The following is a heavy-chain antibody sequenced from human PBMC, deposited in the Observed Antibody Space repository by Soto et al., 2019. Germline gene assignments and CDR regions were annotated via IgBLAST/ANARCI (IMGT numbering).Heavy chain of an antibody. CDR2: INPGTGNT. CDR3: ARAFPTTYGDYYNFDMDV. CDR1: GYTFTYYT. Sequence: QVRLVQSGAEVNKPGASVKVSCEASGYTFTYYTVHWVRQAPGQGLEWMAWINPGTGNTRYSQKFQGRVIITADTSANTAYLEVSSLRSEDTAVYYCARAFPTTYGDYYNFDMDVWGKGTTVTVSS. D-gene: IGHD4-17*01. J-gene: IGHJ6*03. V-gene: IGHV1-3*01.